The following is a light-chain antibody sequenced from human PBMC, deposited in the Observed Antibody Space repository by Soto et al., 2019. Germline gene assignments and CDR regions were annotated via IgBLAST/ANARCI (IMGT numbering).Light chain of an antibody. Sequence: QPVLTQPPSASGTPGQRVTISCSGSSSNIGSNYVCWYQQLPGTAPKLLIYRNNQRPSGVPDRFSGSKSGTSASLAISGLRSEDEADYYCAAWDDSLSVVFGGGTKLTVL. CDR2: RNN. CDR3: AAWDDSLSVV. V-gene: IGLV1-47*01. J-gene: IGLJ2*01. CDR1: SSNIGSNY.